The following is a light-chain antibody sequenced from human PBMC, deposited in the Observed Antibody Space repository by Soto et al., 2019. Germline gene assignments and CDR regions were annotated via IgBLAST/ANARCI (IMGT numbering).Light chain of an antibody. J-gene: IGLJ2*01. CDR2: DVT. CDR3: SSYTTSSTL. Sequence: QSALTQPASVSGSPGQSITISCTGASNDVGGYNYVSWYQQYPGKAPKVIIYDVTNRPSGVSNRFSGSKSGNTASLTISGLQAEDEADYYCSSYTTSSTLLGGGTKLTVL. V-gene: IGLV2-14*01. CDR1: SNDVGGYNY.